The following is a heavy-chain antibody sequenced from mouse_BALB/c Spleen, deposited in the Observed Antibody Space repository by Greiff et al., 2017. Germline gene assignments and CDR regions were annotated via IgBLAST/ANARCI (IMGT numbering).Heavy chain of an antibody. D-gene: IGHD1-1*01. V-gene: IGHV3-8*02. J-gene: IGHJ3*01. Sequence: EVKLVESGPSLVKPSQTLSLTCSVTGDSITSCYWNWIRKFPGNKLEYMGYISYSGSTYYNPSLKSRISITRDTSKNQYYLQLNSVTTEDTATYYCARYPTVVATDAYWGQGTLVTVSA. CDR2: ISYSGST. CDR3: ARYPTVVATDAY. CDR1: GDSITSCY.